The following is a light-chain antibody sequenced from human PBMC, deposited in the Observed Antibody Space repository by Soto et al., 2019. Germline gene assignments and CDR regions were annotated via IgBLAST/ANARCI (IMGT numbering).Light chain of an antibody. J-gene: IGKJ4*01. Sequence: DIQLTQSPSSVSASVGDRVTITCRASQGISSWLAWYQQRPGMAPKLLIYAASNLQSGVPSRFRGSGSGTDFNLTISSMQPEDFATYFCQQPNSFPLTFGGGTKVDIK. CDR1: QGISSW. V-gene: IGKV1-12*01. CDR3: QQPNSFPLT. CDR2: AAS.